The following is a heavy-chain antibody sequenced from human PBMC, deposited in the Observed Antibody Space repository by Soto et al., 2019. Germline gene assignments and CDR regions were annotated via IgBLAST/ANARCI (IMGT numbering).Heavy chain of an antibody. CDR3: ARAGCDGGSCYTLVGLRYGMDV. J-gene: IGHJ6*02. V-gene: IGHV3-30-3*01. D-gene: IGHD2-15*01. CDR2: ISYDENNK. Sequence: QVQLVESGGGVVQPGRSLRLSCAASGFTFSSYAMYWVRQAPGKGLEWVAVISYDENNKYYADSVKGRFTISRDNSKNTLDLQMNSLRAEDTAVYYCARAGCDGGSCYTLVGLRYGMDVWGQGTTVTVSS. CDR1: GFTFSSYA.